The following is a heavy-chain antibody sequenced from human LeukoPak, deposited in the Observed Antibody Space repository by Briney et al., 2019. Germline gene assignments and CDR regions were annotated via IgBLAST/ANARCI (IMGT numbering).Heavy chain of an antibody. CDR2: ISSSSSYI. CDR3: ARDPPGYSSGWVDY. J-gene: IGHJ4*02. CDR1: GFTFSSYS. D-gene: IGHD6-19*01. Sequence: GGSLRLSCAASGFTFSSYSMNWVRQAPGKGLEWVSSISSSSSYIYYADSVKGRFTISRDNAKNSLYLQMNSLRAEDTAVYYCARDPPGYSSGWVDYWGQGTLVTVSS. V-gene: IGHV3-21*01.